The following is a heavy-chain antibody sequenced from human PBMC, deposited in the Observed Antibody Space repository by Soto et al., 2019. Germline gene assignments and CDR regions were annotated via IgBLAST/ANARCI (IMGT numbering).Heavy chain of an antibody. CDR3: ARGRYGDY. V-gene: IGHV1-18*01. Sequence: QVHLVQSGAEVKKPGASVKVSCKGSGYAFTTYGITWVRQAPGQGLEWMGWISAHSSNTNYAQKLQGRVTVTRDTSTSTAYMELGSLRSDGTAVYYCARGRYGDYWGQGALVTVSS. CDR1: GYAFTTYG. D-gene: IGHD1-1*01. CDR2: ISAHSSNT. J-gene: IGHJ4*02.